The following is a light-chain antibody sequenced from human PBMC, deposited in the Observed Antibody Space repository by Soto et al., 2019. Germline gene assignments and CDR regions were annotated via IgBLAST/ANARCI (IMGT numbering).Light chain of an antibody. J-gene: IGKJ1*01. CDR1: QSVSGN. Sequence: EIVMTQSPATLSVSPGERATLSCRASQSVSGNLAWYQQKPGQAPRLLIYGASTRATGIPARFSGSGSGTEFTLTISSLQSEDFAVYYGQQYNNWPRTFGPGTKVEIK. CDR2: GAS. V-gene: IGKV3-15*01. CDR3: QQYNNWPRT.